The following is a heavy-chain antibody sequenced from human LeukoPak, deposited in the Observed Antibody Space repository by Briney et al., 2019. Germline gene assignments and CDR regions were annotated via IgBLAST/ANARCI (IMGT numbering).Heavy chain of an antibody. J-gene: IGHJ4*02. CDR2: ISNSGGTT. V-gene: IGHV3-23*01. CDR1: GFTFNTYA. CDR3: AKNLDGVATYFDY. D-gene: IGHD5-12*01. Sequence: HPGGSLRLSCAASGFTFNTYAMSWVRQAPGKGLEWVSGISNSGGTTYYADSVKGRFTVSRGNSKNTLYLQMDSLRAEDTAVYYCAKNLDGVATYFDYWGQGTLVTVSS.